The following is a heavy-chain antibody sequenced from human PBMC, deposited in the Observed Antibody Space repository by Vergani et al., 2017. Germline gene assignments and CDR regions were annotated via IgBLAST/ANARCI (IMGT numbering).Heavy chain of an antibody. CDR2: INPNSGGT. CDR1: GYTFTGYY. CDR3: ARGQCLRSLFDDC. D-gene: IGHD6-19*01. Sequence: QVQLVQSGAEVKKPGASVKVSCKASGYTFTGYYMHWVRQAPGQGLEWMGWINPNSGGTKYAQKFQGRVTMTRDTSISTAYMELSRLRFDDTAVYYCARGQCLRSLFDDCWDGAPLVVFSS. V-gene: IGHV1-2*02. J-gene: IGHJ4*02.